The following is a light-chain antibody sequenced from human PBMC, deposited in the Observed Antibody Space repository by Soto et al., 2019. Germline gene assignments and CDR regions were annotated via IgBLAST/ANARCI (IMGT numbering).Light chain of an antibody. CDR3: VLYMGSGTWV. CDR1: SGSVSTSYY. V-gene: IGLV8-61*01. CDR2: NTN. Sequence: QAVVTQEPSFSVSPGRTVTLTCGLSSGSVSTSYYPSWYQQTPGQAPRTLIYNTNTRSSGVPDRFSGSILGNKAALTIMGAQADDESDYYCVLYMGSGTWVFGGGTKLTVL. J-gene: IGLJ3*02.